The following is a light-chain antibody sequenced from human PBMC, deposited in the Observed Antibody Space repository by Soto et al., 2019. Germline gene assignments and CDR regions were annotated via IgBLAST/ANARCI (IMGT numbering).Light chain of an antibody. V-gene: IGLV2-14*03. Sequence: QAALTQPASVCGSPGQSITISCSGTSSDVGGYNFVSWYQVHPGKAPRLILYDVSSRPSGVSYRFSGSKSANTASLNISRLQAGDEADYYCSSYTTTTSLVVFGGGTKLTVL. J-gene: IGLJ2*01. CDR3: SSYTTTTSLVV. CDR1: SSDVGGYNF. CDR2: DVS.